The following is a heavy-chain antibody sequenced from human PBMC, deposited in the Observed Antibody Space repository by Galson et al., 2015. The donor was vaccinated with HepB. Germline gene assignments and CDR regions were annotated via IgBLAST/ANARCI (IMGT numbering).Heavy chain of an antibody. CDR1: GYTLTGYY. D-gene: IGHD1-1*01. V-gene: IGHV1-18*04. Sequence: SVKVSCKASGYTLTGYYMHWVRQAPGQGPEWMGWISAYNGNTNYAQKLQGRVTMTTDTSTSTAYMELRSLRSDDTAVYYCARVGGMGNWFDPWGQGTLVTVSS. J-gene: IGHJ5*02. CDR2: ISAYNGNT. CDR3: ARVGGMGNWFDP.